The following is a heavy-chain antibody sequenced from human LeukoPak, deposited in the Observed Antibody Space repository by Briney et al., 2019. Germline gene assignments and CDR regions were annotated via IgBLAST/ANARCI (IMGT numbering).Heavy chain of an antibody. CDR2: IIPIFGTA. D-gene: IGHD3-22*01. CDR1: GGTFSSYA. V-gene: IGHV1-69*01. CDR3: ARGYYYDSSAQSFDY. J-gene: IGHJ4*02. Sequence: ASVKVSCKASGGTFSSYAISWVRQAPGQGLEWMGGIIPIFGTASYAQKFQGRVTITADESTSTAYMELSSLRSEDTAVYYCARGYYYDSSAQSFDYWGQGTLVTVSS.